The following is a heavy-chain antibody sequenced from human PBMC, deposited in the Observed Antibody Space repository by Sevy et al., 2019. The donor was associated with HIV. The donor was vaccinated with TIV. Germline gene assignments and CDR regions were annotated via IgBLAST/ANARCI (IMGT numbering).Heavy chain of an antibody. CDR1: GGSISSYY. CDR2: IYYSGST. V-gene: IGHV4-59*01. J-gene: IGHJ6*02. D-gene: IGHD4-17*01. CDR3: ARRMGKGALYGDYEYYYGMDV. Sequence: SETLSLTCTVSGGSISSYYWSWIRQPPGKGLEWIGYIYYSGSTNYNPSLKSRVTISVDTSKNQFSLKLSSVTAADTAVYYCARRMGKGALYGDYEYYYGMDVWGQGTTVTVSS.